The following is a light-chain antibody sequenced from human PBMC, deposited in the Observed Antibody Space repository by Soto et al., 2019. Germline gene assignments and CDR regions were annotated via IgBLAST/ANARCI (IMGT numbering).Light chain of an antibody. V-gene: IGLV1-40*01. CDR1: SSNIGAGYD. CDR2: GNS. J-gene: IGLJ1*01. Sequence: QSVLTQPPSVSEAPGQRVTSSCTGSSSNIGAGYDVHWYQQLPGTAPKLLIYGNSNRPSGVPDRFSGSKSGTSASLAITGLQAEDEADYYCQSYDSSLSGLYVFGTGTNLTVL. CDR3: QSYDSSLSGLYV.